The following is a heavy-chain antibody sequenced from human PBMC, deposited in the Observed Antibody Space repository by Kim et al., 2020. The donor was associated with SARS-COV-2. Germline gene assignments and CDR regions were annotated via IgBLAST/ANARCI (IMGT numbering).Heavy chain of an antibody. CDR3: ARRRFPDY. V-gene: IGHV4-34*01. D-gene: IGHD3-3*01. J-gene: IGHJ4*02. Sequence: SETLSLTCAVYGGSFSGYYWSWIRQPPGKGLEWIGEINHSGSTNYNPSLKSRVTISVDTSKNQFSLKLSSVTAADTAVYYCARRRFPDYWGQGTLATVSS. CDR2: INHSGST. CDR1: GGSFSGYY.